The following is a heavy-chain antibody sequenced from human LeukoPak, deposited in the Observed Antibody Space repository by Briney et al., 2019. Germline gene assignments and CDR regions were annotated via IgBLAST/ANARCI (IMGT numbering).Heavy chain of an antibody. J-gene: IGHJ4*02. CDR2: INHSGST. Sequence: PSETLSLTCAVYGGSFSGYYWSWIRQPPGKGLEWIGEINHSGSTNYNPSLKSRVTISVDTSKNQFSLKLSSVTAADTAVYYCARAGRGYCSGGSCLIRPPFDYWGQGTLVTVSS. CDR1: GGSFSGYY. D-gene: IGHD2-15*01. V-gene: IGHV4-34*01. CDR3: ARAGRGYCSGGSCLIRPPFDY.